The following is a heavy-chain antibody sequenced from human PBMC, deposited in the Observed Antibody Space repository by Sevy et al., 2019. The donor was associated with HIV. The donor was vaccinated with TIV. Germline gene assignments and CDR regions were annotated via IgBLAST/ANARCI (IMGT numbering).Heavy chain of an antibody. CDR1: GFTFSSYG. CDR2: IWYDGSNK. V-gene: IGHV3-33*06. CDR3: AKGIISGSSGPFDY. J-gene: IGHJ4*02. Sequence: GGSLRLSCAASGFTFSSYGMHWVRQAPGKGLEWVAVIWYDGSNKYYADSVKGRFTISRDNSKNTLYLQMNSLRAEDTAVYYCAKGIISGSSGPFDYWGQGTLVTVSS. D-gene: IGHD1-26*01.